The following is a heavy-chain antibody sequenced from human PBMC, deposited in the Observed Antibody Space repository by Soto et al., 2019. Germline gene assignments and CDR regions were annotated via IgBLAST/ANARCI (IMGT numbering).Heavy chain of an antibody. CDR1: GFTFSIYA. CDR2: ISGSGGST. D-gene: IGHD4-17*01. Sequence: EVQLLESGGGLVQPGGSLRLSCAASGFTFSIYAMNWVRQAPGKGLEWVSVISGSGGSTYYADSVKGRFTISSANSKTTLYLQMNSLRAEDTAVYYCARRTVGWYFDLWGRGTLVTVSS. CDR3: ARRTVGWYFDL. V-gene: IGHV3-23*01. J-gene: IGHJ2*01.